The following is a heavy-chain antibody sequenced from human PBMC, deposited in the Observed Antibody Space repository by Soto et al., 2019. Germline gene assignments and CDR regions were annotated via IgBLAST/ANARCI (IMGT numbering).Heavy chain of an antibody. D-gene: IGHD1-1*01. V-gene: IGHV4-34*01. J-gene: IGHJ4*02. CDR3: ARDKLTGLFDY. CDR2: SNHSGST. Sequence: QVQLQQWGAGLLKPSETLSLTCAVYGGSFSGYYWTWIRQPPGTGLEWIGGSNHSGSTNYNPSLKRRGTISVDTAKNQFSMKLTSVTAADTAVYYCARDKLTGLFDYWGQGTLVTVSS. CDR1: GGSFSGYY.